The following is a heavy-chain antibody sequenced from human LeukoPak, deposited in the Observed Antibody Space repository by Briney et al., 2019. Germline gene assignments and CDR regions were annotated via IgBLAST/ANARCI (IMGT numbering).Heavy chain of an antibody. D-gene: IGHD2-21*02. CDR3: ARVVRGVVTSNWFDP. CDR1: GDSLNTYY. J-gene: IGHJ5*02. Sequence: SETLSPTCTVSGDSLNTYYWTWIRQTPGKELEWIGFVASSGTSNYNPSLKSRVSISIDTSKNQFSLALTSVTPADTAAYYCARVVRGVVTSNWFDPWGQGTLVSVSS. CDR2: VASSGTS. V-gene: IGHV4-59*01.